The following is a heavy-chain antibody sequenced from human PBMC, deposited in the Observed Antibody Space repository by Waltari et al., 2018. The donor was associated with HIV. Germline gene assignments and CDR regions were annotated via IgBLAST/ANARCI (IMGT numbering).Heavy chain of an antibody. Sequence: QVQLVESGGGVVQPGTSLTPSCSWSGFTFGSLAIHWVSQSPGKRLEWLAVFWSDGAEISYADSVKGRFTISKDSSQKTLYLHLTSLRAEDTALYYCARGYSSSRWIPLYHWGRGTLVTVSS. V-gene: IGHV3-33*01. J-gene: IGHJ4*02. CDR1: GFTFGSLA. CDR3: ARGYSSSRWIPLYH. D-gene: IGHD6-6*01. CDR2: FWSDGAEI.